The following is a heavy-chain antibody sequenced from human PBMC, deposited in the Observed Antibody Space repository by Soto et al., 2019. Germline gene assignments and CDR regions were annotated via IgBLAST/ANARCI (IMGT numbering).Heavy chain of an antibody. CDR1: GFTFSSYW. V-gene: IGHV3-7*01. Sequence: PGGSLRLSCAASGFTFSSYWMSWVRQAPGKGLEWVANIKQDGSEKYYVDSVKGRFTISRDNAKNSLYLQMNSLRAEDTAVYYCARDHWWQVIGKEKEYYYMDVWGKGTTVTVSS. J-gene: IGHJ6*03. CDR3: ARDHWWQVIGKEKEYYYMDV. CDR2: IKQDGSEK. D-gene: IGHD1-20*01.